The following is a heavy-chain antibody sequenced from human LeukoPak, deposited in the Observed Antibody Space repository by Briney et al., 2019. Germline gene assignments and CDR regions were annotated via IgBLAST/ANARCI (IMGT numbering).Heavy chain of an antibody. CDR2: TSGSGGST. Sequence: GGSLRLSCAASGFTFSSYAMSWVRQAPGKGLEWVSATSGSGGSTYYADSVKGRFTISRDNSKNTLYLQMNSLRAEDTAVYYCAKAEDWYYYDSSGYWPFDYWGQGTLVTVSS. V-gene: IGHV3-23*01. J-gene: IGHJ4*02. CDR1: GFTFSSYA. D-gene: IGHD3-22*01. CDR3: AKAEDWYYYDSSGYWPFDY.